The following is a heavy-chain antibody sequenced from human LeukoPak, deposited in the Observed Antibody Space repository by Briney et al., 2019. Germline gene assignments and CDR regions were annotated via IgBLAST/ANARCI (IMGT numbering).Heavy chain of an antibody. V-gene: IGHV3-23*01. D-gene: IGHD3-22*01. Sequence: PWGSLRLSCAASGFTFSGYSMSWVRQAPGKGPEWVSTISGSGDATYYADSVKGRFTISRDNSKNTLYMQMNSLRAGDTAVYYCAKDRQSRGSLGFDYWGQGALVTVSS. CDR2: ISGSGDAT. CDR1: GFTFSGYS. J-gene: IGHJ4*02. CDR3: AKDRQSRGSLGFDY.